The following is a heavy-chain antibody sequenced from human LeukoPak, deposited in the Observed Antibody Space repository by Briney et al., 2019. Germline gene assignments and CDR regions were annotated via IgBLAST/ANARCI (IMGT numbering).Heavy chain of an antibody. Sequence: GGSLRLSCAASGFTFSRSAMTWVRQGPGTGLEFVASIIYSGGATYYADSVKGRFTISRDNPKNTLYLQMNSLRAEDTALYYCAKDGLYYDGSEHVYYFDSWGQGTLATVSS. CDR1: GFTFSRSA. J-gene: IGHJ4*02. CDR2: IIYSGGAT. V-gene: IGHV3-23*01. CDR3: AKDGLYYDGSEHVYYFDS. D-gene: IGHD3-22*01.